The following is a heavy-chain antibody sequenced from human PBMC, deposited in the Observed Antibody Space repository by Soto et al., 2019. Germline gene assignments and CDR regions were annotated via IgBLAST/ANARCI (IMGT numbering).Heavy chain of an antibody. CDR2: IWYDGSDK. Sequence: GGSLRLSCAASGFTFSSYGMHWVRQAPGKGLEWVAVIWYDGSDKYYADSVKGRFTISRDNAKNSLYLRMNSLRDEDTAVYYCARDPGYYDSGDYFDYWGQGALVTVSS. V-gene: IGHV3-33*08. D-gene: IGHD3-22*01. CDR3: ARDPGYYDSGDYFDY. J-gene: IGHJ4*02. CDR1: GFTFSSYG.